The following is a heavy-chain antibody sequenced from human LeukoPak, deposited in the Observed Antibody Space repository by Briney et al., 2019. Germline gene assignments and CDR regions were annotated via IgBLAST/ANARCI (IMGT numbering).Heavy chain of an antibody. D-gene: IGHD3-10*01. CDR1: GGSISSYY. CDR2: INTRGST. V-gene: IGHV4-4*07. Sequence: PSETLSLTCTVSGGSISSYYWSWIRQPAGKGLEWLGRINTRGSTNYIPSLKSRITMSVDTSRNQFSLKLHSVTAADTAVYYCARDRGRATWFDPWGQGTAVTVSS. CDR3: ARDRGRATWFDP. J-gene: IGHJ5*02.